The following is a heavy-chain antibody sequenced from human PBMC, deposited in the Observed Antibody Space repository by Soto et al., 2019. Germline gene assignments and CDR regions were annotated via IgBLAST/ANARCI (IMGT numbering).Heavy chain of an antibody. CDR3: AKDIVLVPAAIPSDGMDV. CDR2: ISWDGGST. V-gene: IGHV3-43*01. J-gene: IGHJ6*02. D-gene: IGHD2-2*01. Sequence: QPGGSLRLSCAASGFTFDDYTMHWVRQAPGKGLEWVSLISWDGGSTYYADSVKGRFTISRDNSKNSLYLQMNSLRTEDTALYYCAKDIVLVPAAIPSDGMDVWGQGTTVTVSS. CDR1: GFTFDDYT.